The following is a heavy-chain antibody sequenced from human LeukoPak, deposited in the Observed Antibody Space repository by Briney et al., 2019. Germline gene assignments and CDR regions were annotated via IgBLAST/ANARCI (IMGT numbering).Heavy chain of an antibody. J-gene: IGHJ3*02. CDR3: AKDPIHDYGDYIAAFDI. Sequence: GGSLRLSCAASGFTFDDYAMHWVRQAPGRGLEWVSGISWNSGSIGYADSVKGRFTISRDNAKNSLYLQMNSLRAEDTALYYCAKDPIHDYGDYIAAFDIWGQGTMVTVSS. CDR2: ISWNSGSI. D-gene: IGHD4-17*01. CDR1: GFTFDDYA. V-gene: IGHV3-9*01.